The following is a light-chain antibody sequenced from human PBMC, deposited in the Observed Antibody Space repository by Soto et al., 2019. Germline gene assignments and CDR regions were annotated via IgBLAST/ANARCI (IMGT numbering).Light chain of an antibody. Sequence: DIPMTQSPSSLSASVGHRLTITCRASQTISTYLNWYQQRPGKAPKLLIYGASSLQSGVPSRFSGSGSGTDFTLTISSLQPEDVATYYCQQSYSLPLTFGGGSKVEIK. CDR3: QQSYSLPLT. CDR2: GAS. CDR1: QTISTY. V-gene: IGKV1-39*01. J-gene: IGKJ4*01.